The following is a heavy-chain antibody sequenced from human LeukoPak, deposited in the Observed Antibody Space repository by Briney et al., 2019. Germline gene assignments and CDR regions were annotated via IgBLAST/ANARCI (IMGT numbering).Heavy chain of an antibody. CDR3: ARFIAAAGSDY. Sequence: PSETLSLTCTVSGGSISSYYWSWIRQPPGKGLEWIGYIYYSGSTNYNPSLKSRVTISVDTSKSQFSLKLSSVTAADTAVYYCARFIAAAGSDYWGQGTLVTVSS. V-gene: IGHV4-59*01. CDR2: IYYSGST. J-gene: IGHJ4*02. CDR1: GGSISSYY. D-gene: IGHD6-13*01.